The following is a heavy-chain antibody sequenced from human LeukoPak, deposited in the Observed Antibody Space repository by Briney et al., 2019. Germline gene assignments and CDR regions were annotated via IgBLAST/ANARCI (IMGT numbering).Heavy chain of an antibody. Sequence: GWSLIRPCADTGFTFGSYDMSWVRQAPRKGLEWVSYIGTIISTTYYADSVKGRFTVSRDDAKSSLYLQMSSLRAEDTAVYYCARNVYDLRGQWLVPGFDYWGQGTLVTVSS. CDR3: ARNVYDLRGQWLVPGFDY. CDR2: IGTIISTT. V-gene: IGHV3-48*03. CDR1: GFTFGSYD. D-gene: IGHD6-19*01. J-gene: IGHJ4*02.